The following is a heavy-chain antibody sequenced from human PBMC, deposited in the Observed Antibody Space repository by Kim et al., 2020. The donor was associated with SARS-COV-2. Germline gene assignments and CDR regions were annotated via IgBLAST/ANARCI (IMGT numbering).Heavy chain of an antibody. V-gene: IGHV4-39*01. J-gene: IGHJ4*02. Sequence: SETLSLTCTVSGGSISSSSYYWGWIRQPPGKGLEWIGSIYYSGSTYYNPSLKSRVTISVDTSKNQFSLKLSSVTAADTAVYYCARNHDLYYYDSSGYYHYYFDYWGQGTLVTVSS. CDR3: ARNHDLYYYDSSGYYHYYFDY. CDR1: GGSISSSSYY. D-gene: IGHD3-22*01. CDR2: IYYSGST.